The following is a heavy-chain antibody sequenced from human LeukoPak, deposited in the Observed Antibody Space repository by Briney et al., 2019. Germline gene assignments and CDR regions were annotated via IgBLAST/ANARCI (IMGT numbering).Heavy chain of an antibody. CDR1: GYSFTSYW. D-gene: IGHD5-12*01. CDR2: ICPGDSDT. J-gene: IGHJ4*02. Sequence: GESLKISCKGSGYSFTSYWIGWVRQMPGKGLEWMGIICPGDSDTGYSPSFQGQVTISADKSISTAYLQWSSLKASDTAMYYCARVGQVDIVATNHLWIGYFDYWGQGTLVTVSS. CDR3: ARVGQVDIVATNHLWIGYFDY. V-gene: IGHV5-51*01.